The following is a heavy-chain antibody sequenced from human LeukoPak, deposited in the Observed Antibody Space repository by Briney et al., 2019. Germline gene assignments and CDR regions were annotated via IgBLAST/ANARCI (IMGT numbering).Heavy chain of an antibody. J-gene: IGHJ6*02. V-gene: IGHV4-59*01. D-gene: IGHD7-27*01. CDR1: GGSISSYY. CDR2: IYYSGST. CDR3: ARMGTPKNHYGMDV. Sequence: SETLSLTCTVSGGSISSYYWSWIRQPPGKGLEWIGYIYYSGSTNYNPSLKSRVTISVDTSKNQFSLKLSSVTAADTAVYYCARMGTPKNHYGMDVWGQETTVTVSS.